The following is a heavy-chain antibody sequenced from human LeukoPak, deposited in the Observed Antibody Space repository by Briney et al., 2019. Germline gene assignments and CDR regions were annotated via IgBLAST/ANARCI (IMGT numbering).Heavy chain of an antibody. Sequence: GASVKVSCKASGGTFSNYAISWVRQAPGQGLEWMGGIIPMFGTAKYAQKFQGRVTITADKSTSTAYMELSSLRSEDTAVYYCASGTTDIVVVPATLRNYYFDYWGQGTLVTVSS. CDR1: GGTFSNYA. CDR3: ASGTTDIVVVPATLRNYYFDY. J-gene: IGHJ4*02. D-gene: IGHD2-2*01. V-gene: IGHV1-69*06. CDR2: IIPMFGTA.